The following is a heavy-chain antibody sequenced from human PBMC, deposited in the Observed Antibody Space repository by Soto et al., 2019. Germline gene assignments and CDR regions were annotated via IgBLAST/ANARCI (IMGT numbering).Heavy chain of an antibody. CDR3: ARSGGSFNFDY. Sequence: SETLSLTCSVSGGSISSYYWSWIRQPAGKGLEWIGRIQGSGNTNYNPSLKSRVTMSGDTSKNQFSLKLSSVTAADTAVYYCARSGGSFNFDYWGQGTLVTVYS. CDR1: GGSISSYY. V-gene: IGHV4-4*07. CDR2: IQGSGNT. D-gene: IGHD1-26*01. J-gene: IGHJ4*02.